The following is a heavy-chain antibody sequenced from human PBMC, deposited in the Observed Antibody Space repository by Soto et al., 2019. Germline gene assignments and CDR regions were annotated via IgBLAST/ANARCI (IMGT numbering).Heavy chain of an antibody. J-gene: IGHJ4*02. D-gene: IGHD3-22*01. V-gene: IGHV3-15*07. CDR2: IKSKTDGGTT. Sequence: PGGPLRLSCAASGFTFSNAWMNWVRQAPGRGLEWVGRIKSKTDGGTTDYAAPVKGRFTISRDDSKNTLYLQMNSLKTEDTAVYYCTTDPAPHYYDSSGYYYVFDYWGQGTLVTVSS. CDR1: GFTFSNAW. CDR3: TTDPAPHYYDSSGYYYVFDY.